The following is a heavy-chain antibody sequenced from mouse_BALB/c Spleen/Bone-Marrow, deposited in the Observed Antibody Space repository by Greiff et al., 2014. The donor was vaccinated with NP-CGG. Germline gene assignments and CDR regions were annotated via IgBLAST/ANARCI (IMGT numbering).Heavy chain of an antibody. Sequence: DVQLVESGGGLVQPGGSLKLSCAASGFDFSRYWMTWVRQAPGKGLEWIGEINPGSSTINYTPSLKDKFIISRDNAKNTLYLQMSKVRSEDTALYYCASNGYYGWIAYWGQGTLVTVSP. V-gene: IGHV4-1*02. CDR3: ASNGYYGWIAY. CDR1: GFDFSRYW. CDR2: INPGSSTI. D-gene: IGHD2-3*01. J-gene: IGHJ3*01.